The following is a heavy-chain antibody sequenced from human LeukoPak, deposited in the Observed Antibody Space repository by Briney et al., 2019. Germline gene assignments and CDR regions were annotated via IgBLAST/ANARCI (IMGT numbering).Heavy chain of an antibody. CDR3: AKGGSGSWFFDY. Sequence: GGSLRLSCAASGFSFSTYGMHWVRQAPGKGLEWVAFIRYDGSATYYADSVKGRFTISRDNSKNTLYSQMNSLRPEDTAVYYCAKGGSGSWFFDYWGQGTLVTVPS. CDR2: IRYDGSAT. CDR1: GFSFSTYG. J-gene: IGHJ4*02. V-gene: IGHV3-30*02. D-gene: IGHD3-10*01.